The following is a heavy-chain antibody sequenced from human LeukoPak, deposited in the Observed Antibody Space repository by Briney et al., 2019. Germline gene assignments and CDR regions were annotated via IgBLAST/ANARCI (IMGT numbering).Heavy chain of an antibody. D-gene: IGHD3-10*01. CDR3: ARQYYYGSGSYYTLNWFDP. V-gene: IGHV4-59*08. CDR2: IYYSGST. Sequence: SETLSLTCTVSGGSISSYYWSWIRQPPGKGLEWIGYIYYSGSTNYNPSLKSRVTISVDTSENQFSLKLSSVTAADTAVYYCARQYYYGSGSYYTLNWFDPWGQGILVTVSS. J-gene: IGHJ5*02. CDR1: GGSISSYY.